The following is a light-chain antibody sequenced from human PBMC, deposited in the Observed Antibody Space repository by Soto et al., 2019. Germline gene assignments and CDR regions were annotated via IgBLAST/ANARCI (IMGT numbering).Light chain of an antibody. V-gene: IGKV1-5*03. Sequence: DIQMTQSPSTLSASVGDRVTITCRASQSISTWLAWYQQKPGKAPKLRIYKATSLESGVTSRFSGSGSGTEFTLTISSLQPDDSATYYCQQYINRWTFGQGTKVEIK. CDR2: KAT. CDR3: QQYINRWT. J-gene: IGKJ1*01. CDR1: QSISTW.